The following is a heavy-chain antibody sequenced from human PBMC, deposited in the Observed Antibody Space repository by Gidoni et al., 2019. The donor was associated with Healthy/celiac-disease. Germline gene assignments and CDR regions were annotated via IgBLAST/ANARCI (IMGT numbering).Heavy chain of an antibody. CDR3: AKDGLNYDILTGYYIYYYYMDV. V-gene: IGHV3-23*01. Sequence: EVQLLESGGGLVQPGGSLRLSCAASGFTFSSYAMSWVRQAPGKGLEWVSAISGSGGSTYYADSVKGRFTISRDNSKNTLYPQMNSLRAEDTAVYYCAKDGLNYDILTGYYIYYYYMDVWGKGTTVTVSS. CDR1: GFTFSSYA. D-gene: IGHD3-9*01. CDR2: ISGSGGST. J-gene: IGHJ6*03.